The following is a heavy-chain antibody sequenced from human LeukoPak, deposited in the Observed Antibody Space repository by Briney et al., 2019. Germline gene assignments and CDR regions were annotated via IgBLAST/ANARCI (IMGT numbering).Heavy chain of an antibody. CDR1: GYTFTGYY. J-gene: IGHJ4*02. V-gene: IGHV1-46*01. Sequence: AASVKVSCKTSGYTFTGYYIHLLRQARAQGLEWMGIINPSGGSTSYAQKFQGRVTMTRDTSTSTVYMELSSLRSEDTAVYYCARSQFGELLNGFDSWGQGTLVTVSS. CDR2: INPSGGST. CDR3: ARSQFGELLNGFDS. D-gene: IGHD3-10*01.